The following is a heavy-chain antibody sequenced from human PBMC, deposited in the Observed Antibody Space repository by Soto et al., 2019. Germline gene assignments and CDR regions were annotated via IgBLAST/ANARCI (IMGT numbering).Heavy chain of an antibody. V-gene: IGHV3-23*01. J-gene: IGHJ5*02. D-gene: IGHD5-12*01. CDR3: AKNPVGDGYDPNWFDP. CDR1: GFTFSIRA. CDR2: ISASGEDT. Sequence: GGSLRLSCEATGFTFSIRAMSWGRQAPGKGLEWVSIISASGEDTYYADSVKGRFTISRDNSKNTLYLQMKSLRGDDTAVYYCAKNPVGDGYDPNWFDPWGQGTLVTVSS.